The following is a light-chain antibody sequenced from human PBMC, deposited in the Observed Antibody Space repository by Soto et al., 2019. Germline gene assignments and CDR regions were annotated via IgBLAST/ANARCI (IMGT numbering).Light chain of an antibody. Sequence: QAVVTQPASVSGSPGQSITISCTGTTSDIGTYNYVSWYQQHPGKAPKLIIFEVSNRPSGVSHRFSGSKSANTASLTISGLQPDDEADYHCSSYTSTNIRLFGGGTKLTVL. CDR2: EVS. V-gene: IGLV2-14*01. CDR3: SSYTSTNIRL. J-gene: IGLJ3*02. CDR1: TSDIGTYNY.